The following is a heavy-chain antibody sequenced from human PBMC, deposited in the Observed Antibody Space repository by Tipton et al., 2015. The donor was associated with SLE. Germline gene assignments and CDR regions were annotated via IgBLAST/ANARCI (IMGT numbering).Heavy chain of an antibody. V-gene: IGHV4-59*01. CDR3: AGDSSGSYYDRGGYYQLANRHFDL. CDR1: GGSIRGYF. Sequence: TLSLTCNVSGGSIRGYFWSWIRQPPGKGLEWIAYISYTGTADYSPSLKSRVTISLDTSRSQFSLRLSSVTAADTAVYYCAGDSSGSYYDRGGYYQLANRHFDLWGRGILVSVSS. J-gene: IGHJ4*02. D-gene: IGHD3-22*01. CDR2: ISYTGTA.